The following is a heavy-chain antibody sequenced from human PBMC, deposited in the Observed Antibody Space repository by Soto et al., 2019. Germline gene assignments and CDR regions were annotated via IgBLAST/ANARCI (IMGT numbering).Heavy chain of an antibody. V-gene: IGHV4-34*01. D-gene: IGHD6-19*01. CDR3: ARSAVAGTRWFDP. J-gene: IGHJ5*02. CDR1: GGSFSGYY. Sequence: SETLSLTCAVYGGSFSGYYWSWIRQPPGKGLEWIGEINHSGSTNCNPSLKSRVTISVDTSKNQFSLKLSSVTAADTAVYYCARSAVAGTRWFDPWGQGTLVTVSS. CDR2: INHSGST.